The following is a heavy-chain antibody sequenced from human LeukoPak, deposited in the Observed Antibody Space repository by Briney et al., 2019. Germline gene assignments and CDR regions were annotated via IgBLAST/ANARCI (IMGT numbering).Heavy chain of an antibody. V-gene: IGHV1-69*05. CDR2: IIPIFGTA. CDR3: ARDKYYYDSSGYYPLGDY. D-gene: IGHD3-22*01. CDR1: GGTFISYA. J-gene: IGHJ4*02. Sequence: SVKVSCKASGGTFISYAISWVRQAPGQGREWMGRIIPIFGTANYAQKFQGRVTITTDESTSTAYMELSSLRSEDTAVYYCARDKYYYDSSGYYPLGDYWGQGTLVTVSS.